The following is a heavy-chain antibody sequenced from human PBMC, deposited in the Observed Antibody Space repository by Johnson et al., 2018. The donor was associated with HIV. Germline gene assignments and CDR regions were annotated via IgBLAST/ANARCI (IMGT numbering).Heavy chain of an antibody. CDR1: GFTFDDYG. Sequence: VQLVESGGGVVRPGGSLRLSCAASGFTFDDYGMSWVRQAPGKGLEWVSGINWNGGSTGYADSVKGRFTISRDNDKNSLYLQMNSLTAEDTALDYCARDPTTHNSRLTGDFGAFDIWGQGTMVTVSS. V-gene: IGHV3-20*04. CDR3: ARDPTTHNSRLTGDFGAFDI. D-gene: IGHD7-27*01. J-gene: IGHJ3*02. CDR2: INWNGGST.